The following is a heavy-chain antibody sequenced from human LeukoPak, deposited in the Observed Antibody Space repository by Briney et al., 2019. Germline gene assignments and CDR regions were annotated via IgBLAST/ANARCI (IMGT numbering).Heavy chain of an antibody. CDR3: ARAPPYSSNWHAVVWFDP. J-gene: IGHJ5*02. V-gene: IGHV1-2*02. CDR2: INPNSGGT. Sequence: ASVKVSCKASGYTFTGYYMHWVRQAPGQGLEWMGWINPNSGGTNYAQKFQGRVTMTRDTSISTAYMELSRLRSDDTAVYYCARAPPYSSNWHAVVWFDPWGQGTLVTVSS. D-gene: IGHD6-13*01. CDR1: GYTFTGYY.